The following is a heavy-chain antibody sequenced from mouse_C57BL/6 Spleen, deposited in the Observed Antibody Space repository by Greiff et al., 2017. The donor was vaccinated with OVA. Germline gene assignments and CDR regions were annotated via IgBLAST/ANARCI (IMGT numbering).Heavy chain of an antibody. D-gene: IGHD2-3*01. CDR2: ISYDGCT. Sequence: EVKLMESGPGLVKPSQSLSLTCSVTGYSITSGYFWNWIRQFPGNKLEWMGYISYDGCTTYNPSLKNRISLTRDTAKNQVYLKLNSVTTEDTATYYGARGGIYDGYPYAMDYWGQGTSVTVSS. CDR1: GYSITSGYF. J-gene: IGHJ4*01. V-gene: IGHV3-6*01. CDR3: ARGGIYDGYPYAMDY.